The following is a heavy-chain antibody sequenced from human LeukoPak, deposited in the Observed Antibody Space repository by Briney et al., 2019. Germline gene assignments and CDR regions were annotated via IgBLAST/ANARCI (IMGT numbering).Heavy chain of an antibody. V-gene: IGHV3-73*01. Sequence: GGSLKLSCAASGFTFSGSAMHWVRQASGKGLEWVGRIRSKANSYATAYAASVRGRFTISRDDSKNTAYLQMNSLKTEDTAVYYCTRHGKSVGATTSMGYYYYGMDVWGQGTTVTVSS. J-gene: IGHJ6*02. CDR1: GFTFSGSA. CDR2: IRSKANSYAT. CDR3: TRHGKSVGATTSMGYYYYGMDV. D-gene: IGHD1-26*01.